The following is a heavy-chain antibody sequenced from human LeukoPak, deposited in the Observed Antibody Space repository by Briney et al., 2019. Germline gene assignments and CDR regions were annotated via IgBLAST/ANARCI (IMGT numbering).Heavy chain of an antibody. J-gene: IGHJ3*02. V-gene: IGHV1-69*04. D-gene: IGHD6-19*01. CDR3: AIIALVPM. CDR2: ITPVFDMA. Sequence: GASVKVSRKVSGGTFNNYAISWVRQAPGQGLEWMGRITPVFDMANYAQKFQGTVTITADKSTSTVYMELSSLRNEDTAVYYCAIIALVPMWGQGTKVTVSS. CDR1: GGTFNNYA.